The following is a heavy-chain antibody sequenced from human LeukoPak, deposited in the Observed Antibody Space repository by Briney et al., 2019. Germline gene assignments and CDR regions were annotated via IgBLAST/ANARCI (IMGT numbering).Heavy chain of an antibody. J-gene: IGHJ1*01. CDR1: GGSISTYY. CDR3: ARFRDGYSPRDFQH. CDR2: IYYTGST. Sequence: SETLSLTCTLSGGSISTYYWSWVRQPPGKGLEWIGYIYYTGSTDYNPSLKSRVTISVDTSKNQFSLKLISVTAADTAVYYCARFRDGYSPRDFQHWGQGTLVTVSS. D-gene: IGHD5-24*01. V-gene: IGHV4-59*01.